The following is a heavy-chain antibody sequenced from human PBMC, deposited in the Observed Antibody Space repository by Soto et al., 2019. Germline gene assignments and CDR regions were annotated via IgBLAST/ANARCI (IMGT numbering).Heavy chain of an antibody. CDR3: AAGIGGYDPDPDYYYYDGMDV. V-gene: IGHV1-58*02. Sequence: SVKVSCKASGFTFTSSAMQWVRQARGQRLEWIGWIVVGSGNTNYAQKFQERVTITRDMSTSTAYMELSSLRSEDTTVYYCAAGIGGYDPDPDYYYYDGMDVWGQGTTVTVSS. D-gene: IGHD5-12*01. J-gene: IGHJ6*02. CDR1: GFTFTSSA. CDR2: IVVGSGNT.